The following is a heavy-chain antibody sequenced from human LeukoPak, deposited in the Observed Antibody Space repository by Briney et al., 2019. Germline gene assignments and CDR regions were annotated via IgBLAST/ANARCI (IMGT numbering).Heavy chain of an antibody. CDR2: IGTAGDT. Sequence: PGGSLRLSCAASGFTFSSYDMHWVRQATGKGLEWVSAIGTAGDTCYPGSVKGRFTISRENAKNSLYLQMNSLRAGDTAVYYCARGASLRHFDYWGQGTLVTVSS. D-gene: IGHD5/OR15-5a*01. V-gene: IGHV3-13*01. J-gene: IGHJ4*02. CDR1: GFTFSSYD. CDR3: ARGASLRHFDY.